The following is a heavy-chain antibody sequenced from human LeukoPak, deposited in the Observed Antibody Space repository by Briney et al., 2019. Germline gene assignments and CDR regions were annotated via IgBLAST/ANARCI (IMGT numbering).Heavy chain of an antibody. Sequence: GGSLRLSCAASGFTFSSYGMNWVRQAPGKGLEWVAFVRYDGSNKYYVDSVKGRFTISRDNSKKTVCLQMNSLRAEDAAVYYCAKGGGTGYSSSWYSNRGQGTLVTVSS. CDR1: GFTFSSYG. CDR3: AKGGGTGYSSSWYSN. CDR2: VRYDGSNK. V-gene: IGHV3-30*02. J-gene: IGHJ4*02. D-gene: IGHD6-13*01.